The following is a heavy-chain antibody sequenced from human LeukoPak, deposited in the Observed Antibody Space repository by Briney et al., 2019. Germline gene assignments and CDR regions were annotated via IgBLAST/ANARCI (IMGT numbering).Heavy chain of an antibody. CDR3: ARGVGSSSWYSY. CDR1: GFTFSSYS. J-gene: IGHJ4*02. D-gene: IGHD6-13*01. CDR2: ISSDSNYI. V-gene: IGHV3-21*04. Sequence: GGSLRLSCAASGFTFSSYSMNWVRQAPGKGLEWVSAISSDSNYIYYADSVKGRFIISRDNAKNSLYLQMNSLRAEDTAVYYCARGVGSSSWYSYWGQGTLVTVSS.